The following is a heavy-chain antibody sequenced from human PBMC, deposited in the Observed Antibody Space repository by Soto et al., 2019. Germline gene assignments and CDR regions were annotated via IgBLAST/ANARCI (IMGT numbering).Heavy chain of an antibody. V-gene: IGHV3-15*07. CDR2: IKSKTDGGTT. Sequence: EVQLVESGGGLVKPGGSLRVSCAASGFTFSNAWMFWVRQAPGKGPEWVGRIKSKTDGGTTDYNTLMKDRFTISREASINTLYLEMSSLDIEDTAVYYCCTWVAMVRSGALAYWGQGVLVTVSS. D-gene: IGHD3-10*01. J-gene: IGHJ4*02. CDR1: GFTFSNAW. CDR3: CTWVAMVRSGALAY.